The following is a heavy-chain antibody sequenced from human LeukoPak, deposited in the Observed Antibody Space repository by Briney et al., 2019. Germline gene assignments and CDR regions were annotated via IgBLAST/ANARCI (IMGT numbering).Heavy chain of an antibody. CDR1: GFTFSGSA. V-gene: IGHV3-73*01. Sequence: GGSLRLSCAASGFTFSGSAMHWVRQASGEGLEWVGRIRSKANSYATAYAASVKGRFTISRDDSKNTAYLQMNSLKTEDTAVYYCIRLEYGSEPGGWFDPWGQGTLVTVSS. J-gene: IGHJ5*02. CDR2: IRSKANSYAT. D-gene: IGHD3-10*01. CDR3: IRLEYGSEPGGWFDP.